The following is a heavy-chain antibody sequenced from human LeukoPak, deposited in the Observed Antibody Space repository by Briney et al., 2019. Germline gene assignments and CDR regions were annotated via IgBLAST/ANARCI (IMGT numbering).Heavy chain of an antibody. CDR3: ARNHPYYYDSSGSRSDY. V-gene: IGHV3-53*01. CDR2: IYSGGST. D-gene: IGHD3-22*01. J-gene: IGHJ4*02. CDR1: GFTVSSNY. Sequence: GGSLRLSCAASGFTVSSNYMSWVRQASGKGLEWVSVIYSGGSTYYADSVKGRFTISRDNSKNTLYLQMNSLRAEDTAVYYCARNHPYYYDSSGSRSDYWGQGTLVTVSS.